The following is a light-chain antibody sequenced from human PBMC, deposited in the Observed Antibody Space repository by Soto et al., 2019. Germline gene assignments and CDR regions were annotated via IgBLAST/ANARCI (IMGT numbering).Light chain of an antibody. J-gene: IGKJ2*01. CDR2: GAS. V-gene: IGKV3-20*01. CDR1: QSVSSSY. CDR3: QQYGGVPYT. Sequence: EIVLTQSPGTLSLSPGERATLSCRASQSVSSSYLAWYQQKPGQAPRLLIYGASSRATGIPDRFSGSGSGTGFTLTISRLEPEDFAIYYCQQYGGVPYTFGQGTKVDIK.